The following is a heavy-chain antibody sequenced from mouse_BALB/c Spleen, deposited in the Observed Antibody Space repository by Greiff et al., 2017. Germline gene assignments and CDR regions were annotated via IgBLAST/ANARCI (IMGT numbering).Heavy chain of an antibody. J-gene: IGHJ2*01. CDR1: GYTFTSYW. V-gene: IGHV1-87*01. D-gene: IGHD1-2*01. Sequence: VKLQESGAELARPGASVKLSCKASGYTFTSYWMQWVKQRPGQGLEWIGAIYPGDGDTRYTQKFKGKATLTADKSSSTAYMQLSSLASEDSAVYYCARVGDSLRLRPFDYWGQGTTLTVSS. CDR3: ARVGDSLRLRPFDY. CDR2: IYPGDGDT.